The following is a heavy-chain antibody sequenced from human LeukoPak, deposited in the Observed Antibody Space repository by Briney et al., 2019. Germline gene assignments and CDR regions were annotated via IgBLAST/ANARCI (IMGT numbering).Heavy chain of an antibody. CDR1: GGSISSSSYY. CDR3: ARLVVVPAATRGYYYYYGMDV. J-gene: IGHJ6*02. D-gene: IGHD2-2*01. V-gene: IGHV4-39*01. CDR2: IYYSGST. Sequence: SETLSLTCSVSGGSISSSSYYWGWIRQPPGKGPEWIGSIYYSGSTYYNPSLKSRVTISVDTSKNQFSLKLSSVTAADTAVYYCARLVVVPAATRGYYYYYGMDVWGQGTTVTVFS.